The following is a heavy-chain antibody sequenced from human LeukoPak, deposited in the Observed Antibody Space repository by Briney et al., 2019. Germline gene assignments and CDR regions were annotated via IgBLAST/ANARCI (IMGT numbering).Heavy chain of an antibody. V-gene: IGHV4-34*01. CDR1: GGSFSGYY. CDR2: INHSGST. D-gene: IGHD3-22*01. Sequence: SETLSLTCAAYGGSFSGYYWSWIRQPPGKGLEWIGEINHSGSTNYNPSLKSRVTISVDTSKNQFSLKLSSVTAADTAVYYCARGLGYYYDTHFGYWGQGTLVTVSS. J-gene: IGHJ4*02. CDR3: ARGLGYYYDTHFGY.